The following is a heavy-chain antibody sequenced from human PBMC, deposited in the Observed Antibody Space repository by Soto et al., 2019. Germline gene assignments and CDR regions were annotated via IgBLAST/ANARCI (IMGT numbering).Heavy chain of an antibody. D-gene: IGHD3-10*01. Sequence: PVGSLRLSCAASGFVFSDRDMRWVRQVPGKGLEWVSEIGVAGDTYYPDSVKGRFTISRENARKTLYLQLTSLRVGDTATYYCVRDRYYGSGSLFENWGQGTPVTVSS. CDR3: VRDRYYGSGSLFEN. J-gene: IGHJ4*02. CDR1: GFVFSDRD. V-gene: IGHV3-13*01. CDR2: IGVAGDT.